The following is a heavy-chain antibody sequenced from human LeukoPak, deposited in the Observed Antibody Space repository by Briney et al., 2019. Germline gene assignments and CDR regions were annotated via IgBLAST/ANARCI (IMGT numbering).Heavy chain of an antibody. CDR2: ISGSGANT. CDR3: AKDVGKWESLHFFDY. V-gene: IGHV3-23*01. Sequence: GGSLRLSCLTSGFTFSTNAMSWVRQAPGKGLEWISGISGSGANTYYADSVTGRFTISRDNSRNTLYLQMNSLRGDDTAVYYCAKDVGKWESLHFFDYWGQGTLVTVSS. J-gene: IGHJ4*02. D-gene: IGHD1-26*01. CDR1: GFTFSTNA.